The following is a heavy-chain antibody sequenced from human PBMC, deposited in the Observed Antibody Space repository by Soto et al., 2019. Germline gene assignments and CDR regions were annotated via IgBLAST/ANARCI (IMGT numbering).Heavy chain of an antibody. CDR3: AKESHDSSGYYYVGYFDY. J-gene: IGHJ4*02. D-gene: IGHD3-22*01. CDR2: IGTVGDT. CDR1: GFTFFTYD. V-gene: IGHV3-13*01. Sequence: GGSLRLSCVASGFTFFTYDMHWVRQPSGKGLEWVSGIGTVGDTYYLDSVRGRFTISRDNSKNTLYLQMNSLRAEDTAVYYCAKESHDSSGYYYVGYFDYWGQGTLVTVSS.